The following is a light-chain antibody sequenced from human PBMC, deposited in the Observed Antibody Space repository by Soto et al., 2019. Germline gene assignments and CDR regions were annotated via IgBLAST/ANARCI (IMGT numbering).Light chain of an antibody. Sequence: QSVLTQPPSASVTPGQRVTSSCSGSSSNIGSNYVYWYQHLPGTAPKLLIYSNNQRPSGVPDRFSGSKSGTSASLAISGLRSEDEADYYCAAWDDSLTGYYVFGTGTKVTVL. CDR1: SSNIGSNY. CDR3: AAWDDSLTGYYV. CDR2: SNN. V-gene: IGLV1-47*02. J-gene: IGLJ1*01.